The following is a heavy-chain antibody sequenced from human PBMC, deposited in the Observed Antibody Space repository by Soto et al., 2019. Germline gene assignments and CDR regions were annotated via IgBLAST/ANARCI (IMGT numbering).Heavy chain of an antibody. CDR1: GFTFSSYA. CDR3: ASDVNDFWSGYLY. J-gene: IGHJ4*02. D-gene: IGHD3-3*01. CDR2: LWYDGSNI. V-gene: IGHV3-33*01. Sequence: QVQLVESGGGVVQPGKSLRLSCTTSGFTFSSYAMHWVRQAPGKGLEWVAVLWYDGSNIQYADSVKGRFTISRDNSKSTVDLQMDSLRAEDTAVYYCASDVNDFWSGYLYWGQGTLVTVSS.